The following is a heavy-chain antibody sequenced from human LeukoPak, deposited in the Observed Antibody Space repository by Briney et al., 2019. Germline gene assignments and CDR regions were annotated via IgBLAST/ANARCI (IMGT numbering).Heavy chain of an antibody. CDR2: ISPRGDIT. Sequence: PGGSLRLSCVASGFTFSRYWMNWVRQAPGKGLEWVSGISPRGDITYYKDSVRGRFTISRDNFKNTVSLQLNSLRAEDTAMYYCAKDDDWGRFNHWGQGTLVTVSS. V-gene: IGHV3-23*01. CDR1: GFTFSRYW. D-gene: IGHD3-16*01. J-gene: IGHJ1*01. CDR3: AKDDDWGRFNH.